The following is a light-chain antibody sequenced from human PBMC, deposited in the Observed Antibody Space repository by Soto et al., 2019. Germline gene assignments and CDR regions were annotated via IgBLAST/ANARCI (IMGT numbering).Light chain of an antibody. CDR1: SSNIGAGYD. CDR2: DNN. J-gene: IGLJ1*01. Sequence: QSVLTQPPSVSGSPGQSVIISCTWISSNIGAGYDVHWYQQLPGTAPRLLIYDNNNRPSGVPARFSVSKSDTSASLAITGLQPEDEADYYCQSYDSSLSGSYVFGTGTKVTVL. CDR3: QSYDSSLSGSYV. V-gene: IGLV1-40*01.